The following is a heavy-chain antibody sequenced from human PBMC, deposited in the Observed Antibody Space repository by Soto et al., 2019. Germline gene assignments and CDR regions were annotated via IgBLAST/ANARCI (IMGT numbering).Heavy chain of an antibody. V-gene: IGHV3-23*01. Sequence: GGSLRLCCAASGFTFSSYAMSWVRQAPGKGLEWVSAISGSGGSTYYADSVKGRFTISRDNSKNTLYLQMNSLRAEDTAVYYCAKVEATVVVVAATLAPADYWGQGTLVTVSS. CDR1: GFTFSSYA. D-gene: IGHD2-15*01. CDR2: ISGSGGST. J-gene: IGHJ4*02. CDR3: AKVEATVVVVAATLAPADY.